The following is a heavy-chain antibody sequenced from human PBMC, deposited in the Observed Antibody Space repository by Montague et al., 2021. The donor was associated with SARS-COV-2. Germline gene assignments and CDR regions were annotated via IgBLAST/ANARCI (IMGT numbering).Heavy chain of an antibody. CDR1: GDSVSSNSVA. Sequence: CAISGDSVSSNSVAWSWIRESPSRGFEWLGRTYYRSKWYNDYAVXLRGRVTINPDTSKNQFSLQLNSVTPGDTAIYYCTSGREGNYNVMDVWGQGTTVTVSS. V-gene: IGHV6-1*01. D-gene: IGHD1-1*01. J-gene: IGHJ6*02. CDR3: TSGREGNYNVMDV. CDR2: TYYRSKWYN.